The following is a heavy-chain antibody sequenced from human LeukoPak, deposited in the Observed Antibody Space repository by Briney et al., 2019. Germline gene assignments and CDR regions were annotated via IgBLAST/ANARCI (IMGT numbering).Heavy chain of an antibody. CDR3: ARDRDIVATLGEGSKYYYYGMDV. J-gene: IGHJ6*02. D-gene: IGHD5-12*01. CDR2: ISAYNGNT. Sequence: ASVKVSCKASGYTFTSYGISWVRQAPGQGLEWMGWISAYNGNTNYAQKLQGRVTMTTDTSTSTAYMELRSLRSDDTAVYYCARDRDIVATLGEGSKYYYYGMDVWGQGTTVTVSS. CDR1: GYTFTSYG. V-gene: IGHV1-18*01.